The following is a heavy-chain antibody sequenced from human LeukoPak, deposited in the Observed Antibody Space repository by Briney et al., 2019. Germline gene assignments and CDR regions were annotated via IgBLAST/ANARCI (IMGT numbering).Heavy chain of an antibody. CDR2: ISYDGSNK. Sequence: GGSLRLYCADSGFNFRSYGMLWVGQAPGKGLEWVAVISYDGSNKYYADSVKGPFTISRDNSKNTLYLQMNSLRAEDTAVYYCAKVMRRNYDILTGYYPDYWGQGTLVTVSS. D-gene: IGHD3-9*01. J-gene: IGHJ4*02. CDR3: AKVMRRNYDILTGYYPDY. V-gene: IGHV3-30*18. CDR1: GFNFRSYG.